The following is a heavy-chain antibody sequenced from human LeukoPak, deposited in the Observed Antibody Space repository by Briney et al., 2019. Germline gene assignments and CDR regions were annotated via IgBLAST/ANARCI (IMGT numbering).Heavy chain of an antibody. CDR1: GGSISSSSYY. CDR3: ARGGYCSSTSCYTEYYYYMDV. J-gene: IGHJ6*03. CDR2: IYTSGST. Sequence: ASETLSLTCTVSGGSISSSSYYWSWIRQPAGKGLEWIGRIYTSGSTNYNPSLKSRVTISVDTSKNQFSLKLSSVTAADTAVYYCARGGYCSSTSCYTEYYYYMDVWGKGTTVTVSS. D-gene: IGHD2-2*02. V-gene: IGHV4-61*02.